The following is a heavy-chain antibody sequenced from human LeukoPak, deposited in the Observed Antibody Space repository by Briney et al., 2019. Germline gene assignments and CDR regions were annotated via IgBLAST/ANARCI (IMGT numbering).Heavy chain of an antibody. CDR1: GFTFSGSA. J-gene: IGHJ6*02. CDR2: IRSKANSYAT. Sequence: GGSLRLSCAASGFTFSGSAMHWVRQASGKGLEWVGRIRSKANSYATAYAASVKGRSTISRDDSKNTAYLQMNSLKTEDTAVYYCTPGGGGYYDSSGPLDYYYGMDVWGQGTTVTVSS. CDR3: TPGGGGYYDSSGPLDYYYGMDV. V-gene: IGHV3-73*01. D-gene: IGHD3-22*01.